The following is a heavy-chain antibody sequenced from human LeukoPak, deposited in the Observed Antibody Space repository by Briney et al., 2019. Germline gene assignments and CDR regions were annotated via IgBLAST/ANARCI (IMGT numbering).Heavy chain of an antibody. Sequence: AASVKVSCKASGGTFSSYAISWVRQAPGQGLEWMGRIIPILGIANYAQKFQGRVTITADKSTSTAYMELSSLRSEDTAVYYCANYYDYGDVYGMDVWGQGATVTVSS. J-gene: IGHJ6*02. CDR1: GGTFSSYA. CDR3: ANYYDYGDVYGMDV. V-gene: IGHV1-69*04. CDR2: IIPILGIA. D-gene: IGHD4-17*01.